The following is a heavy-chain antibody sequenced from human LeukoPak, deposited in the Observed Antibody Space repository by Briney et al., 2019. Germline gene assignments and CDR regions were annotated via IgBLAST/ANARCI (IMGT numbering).Heavy chain of an antibody. V-gene: IGHV3-30*02. D-gene: IGHD6-13*01. CDR3: ANDRRVAAAGYYFDY. Sequence: GGSLRLSCAASGFTFSSYGMHWVRQAPGKGLEWVAFIRYDGSNKYYADSVKGRFTISRDNSKNTLYLQMNSLRAEDTAVYYCANDRRVAAAGYYFDYWGQGTLVTVSS. J-gene: IGHJ4*02. CDR1: GFTFSSYG. CDR2: IRYDGSNK.